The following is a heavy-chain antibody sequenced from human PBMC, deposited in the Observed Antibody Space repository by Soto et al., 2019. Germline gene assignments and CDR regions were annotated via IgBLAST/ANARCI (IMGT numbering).Heavy chain of an antibody. Sequence: SETLSLTCAVYGGSFGGYYWSWIRQPPGKGLEWIGEINHSGSTNYNPSLKSRVTISVDTSKNQFSLKLSSVTAADTAVYYCARVRLTIFGVVISFRYGMDVWGQGTTVTVSS. D-gene: IGHD3-3*01. CDR1: GGSFGGYY. J-gene: IGHJ6*02. CDR3: ARVRLTIFGVVISFRYGMDV. V-gene: IGHV4-34*01. CDR2: INHSGST.